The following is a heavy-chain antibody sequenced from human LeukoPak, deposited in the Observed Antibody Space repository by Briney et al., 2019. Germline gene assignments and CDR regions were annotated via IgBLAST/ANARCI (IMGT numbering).Heavy chain of an antibody. CDR1: GYTFTGYY. J-gene: IGHJ5*02. CDR2: INPNSGGT. CDR3: ARAGDSGSYYDWFDP. Sequence: ASVKVSCKASGYTFTGYYMHWVRQAPGQGLEWMGWINPNSGGTNYAQKFQGRVTMTRNTSISTAYMELSSLRSEDTAVYYCARAGDSGSYYDWFDPWGQGTLVTVSS. V-gene: IGHV1-2*02. D-gene: IGHD1-26*01.